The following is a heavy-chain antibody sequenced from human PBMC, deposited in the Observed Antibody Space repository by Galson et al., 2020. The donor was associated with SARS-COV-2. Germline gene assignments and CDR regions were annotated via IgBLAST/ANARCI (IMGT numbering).Heavy chain of an antibody. J-gene: IGHJ6*02. CDR1: GYTFTGYY. CDR2: INPNSGGT. Sequence: ASVKVSCKASGYTFTGYYMHWVRQAPGQGLEWMGWINPNSGGTNYAQKFQGRVTMTRDTSISTAYMELSRLRSDDKAVYYCAREQQLVEDYYYYGIDVWGQGTTVTVSS. D-gene: IGHD6-13*01. CDR3: AREQQLVEDYYYYGIDV. V-gene: IGHV1-2*02.